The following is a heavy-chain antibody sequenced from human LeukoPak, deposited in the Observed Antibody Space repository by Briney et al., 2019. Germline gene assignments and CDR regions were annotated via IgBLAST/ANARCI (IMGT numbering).Heavy chain of an antibody. Sequence: PGGSLRLSCAASGFTFSIYAMSWVRQAPGKGLEWVSLISGSGDSTYYADSVKGRFTISRDNSKNTLYLQMNSLRAEDTAVYYCAKDEGAAARYYYYYYMDVWGKGTTVTVSS. CDR2: ISGSGDST. V-gene: IGHV3-23*01. D-gene: IGHD6-13*01. CDR1: GFTFSIYA. J-gene: IGHJ6*03. CDR3: AKDEGAAARYYYYYYMDV.